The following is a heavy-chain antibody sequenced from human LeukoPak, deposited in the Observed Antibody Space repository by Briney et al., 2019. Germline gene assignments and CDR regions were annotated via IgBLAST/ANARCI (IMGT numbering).Heavy chain of an antibody. CDR2: ISSSSSTI. D-gene: IGHD6-13*01. CDR3: ARGGASSSWSTDY. V-gene: IGHV3-48*04. CDR1: GFTFSSYS. Sequence: GGSLRLSCAASGFTFSSYSMNWVRQAPGKGLEWVPYISSSSSTIYYADSVKGRFTISRDNAKNSLYLQMNSLRAEDTAVYYCARGGASSSWSTDYWGQGTLVTVSS. J-gene: IGHJ4*02.